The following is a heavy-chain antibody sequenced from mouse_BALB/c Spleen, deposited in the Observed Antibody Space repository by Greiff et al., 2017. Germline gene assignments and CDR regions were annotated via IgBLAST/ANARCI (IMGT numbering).Heavy chain of an antibody. CDR2: ISSGSSTI. D-gene: IGHD2-3*01. Sequence: EVKLVESGGGLVQPGGSRKLSCAASGFTFSSFGMHWVRQAPEKGLEWVAYISSGSSTIYYADTVKGRFTISRDNPKNTLFLQMTSLRSEDTAMYYCARSVGLLRYFDVWGAGTTVSVSS. V-gene: IGHV5-17*02. CDR1: GFTFSSFG. CDR3: ARSVGLLRYFDV. J-gene: IGHJ1*01.